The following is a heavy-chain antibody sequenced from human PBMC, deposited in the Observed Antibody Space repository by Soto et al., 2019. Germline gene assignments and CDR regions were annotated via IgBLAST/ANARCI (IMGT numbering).Heavy chain of an antibody. J-gene: IGHJ5*02. Sequence: MQMVESGGGSVQPGGFLRLSCAASGFTFSHYWMHWVRQTPGKGLVWVSRINPAGTITNYADSVEGRFTISRDNADSALFLQMNSLSAEDTAIYDCTSDTFGLRDTWGQGTLVTVSS. CDR3: TSDTFGLRDT. D-gene: IGHD3-16*01. V-gene: IGHV3-74*01. CDR2: INPAGTIT. CDR1: GFTFSHYW.